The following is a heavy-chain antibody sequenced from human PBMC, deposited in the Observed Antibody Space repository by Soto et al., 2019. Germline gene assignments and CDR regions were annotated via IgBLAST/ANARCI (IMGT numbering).Heavy chain of an antibody. CDR3: ASSRGYSGYEPFDY. J-gene: IGHJ4*02. D-gene: IGHD5-12*01. Sequence: ASVKVSFKASGYTFTGYYMHWVRQAPGQGLEWMGWINPNSGDTTYAQKFQGWVTMTRDTSISTAYMELSRLRSDDTAVYYCASSRGYSGYEPFDYWGQGTLVTVSS. CDR2: INPNSGDT. V-gene: IGHV1-2*04. CDR1: GYTFTGYY.